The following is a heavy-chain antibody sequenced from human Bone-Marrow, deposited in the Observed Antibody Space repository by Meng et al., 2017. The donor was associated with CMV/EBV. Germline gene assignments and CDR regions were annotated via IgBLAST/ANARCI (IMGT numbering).Heavy chain of an antibody. Sequence: GESLKISCAASGFTFSSYWMHWVRQVPGKGLEWVSGINWDGTDIDYADSVRGRFTISRDNAKNSVYLQMNSLRPEDTALYYCTKGVYGGTCYFDFWGQGTLVTVSS. CDR1: GFTFSSYW. J-gene: IGHJ4*02. V-gene: IGHV3-74*01. CDR2: INWDGTDI. CDR3: TKGVYGGTCYFDF. D-gene: IGHD3-16*01.